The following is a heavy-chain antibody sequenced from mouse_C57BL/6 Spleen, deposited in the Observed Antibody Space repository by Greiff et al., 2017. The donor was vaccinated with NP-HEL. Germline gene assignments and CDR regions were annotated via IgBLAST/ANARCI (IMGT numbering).Heavy chain of an antibody. J-gene: IGHJ1*03. D-gene: IGHD1-1*01. V-gene: IGHV1-42*01. CDR2: INPSTGGT. CDR3: ARGDYGSSYGYFDV. CDR1: GYSFTGYY. Sequence: EVKLMESGPELVKPGASVKISCKASGYSFTGYYMNWVKQSPEKSLEWIGEINPSTGGTTYNQKFKAKATLTVDKSSSTAYMQLKSLTSEDSAVYYCARGDYGSSYGYFDVWGTGTTVTVSS.